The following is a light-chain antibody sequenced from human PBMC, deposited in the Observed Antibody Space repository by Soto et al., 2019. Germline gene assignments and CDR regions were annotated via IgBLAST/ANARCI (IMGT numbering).Light chain of an antibody. CDR3: QQRNSWPRS. Sequence: EIVLTQSPATLSLSPGERATLSCRASQSVSSYLAWYQQQPGQAPRLLIYDASNRASGIPARFSGSGSGTEFTLTISSLEPEDFAVYYCQQRNSWPRSFGQGTKVEIK. CDR1: QSVSSY. J-gene: IGKJ1*01. CDR2: DAS. V-gene: IGKV3-11*01.